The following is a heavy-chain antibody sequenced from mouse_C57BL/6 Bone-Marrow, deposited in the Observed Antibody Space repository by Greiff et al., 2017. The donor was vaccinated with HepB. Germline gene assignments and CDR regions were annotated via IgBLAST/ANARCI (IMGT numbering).Heavy chain of an antibody. J-gene: IGHJ1*03. V-gene: IGHV5-17*01. CDR3: ARAFITTVVDWYFDV. Sequence: EVKVVESGGGLVKPGGSLKLSCAASGFTFSDYGMHWVRQAPEKGLEWVAYISSGSSTIYYADTVKGRFTISRDNAKNTLFLQMTSLRSEDTAMYYCARAFITTVVDWYFDVWGTGTMVTVSS. D-gene: IGHD1-1*01. CDR2: ISSGSSTI. CDR1: GFTFSDYG.